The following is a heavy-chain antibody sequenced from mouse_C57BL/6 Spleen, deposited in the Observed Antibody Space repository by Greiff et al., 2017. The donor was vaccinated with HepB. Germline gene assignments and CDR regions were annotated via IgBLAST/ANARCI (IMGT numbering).Heavy chain of an antibody. CDR1: GFTFSDYG. D-gene: IGHD1-1*01. J-gene: IGHJ1*03. Sequence: DVMLVESGGGLVKPGGSLKLSCAASGFTFSDYGMHWVRQAPEKGLEWVAYISSGSSTIYYADTVKGRFTISRDNAKNTLFLQMTSLRSEDTAMYYCARLLLRSWYFDVWGTGTTVTVSS. CDR3: ARLLLRSWYFDV. V-gene: IGHV5-17*01. CDR2: ISSGSSTI.